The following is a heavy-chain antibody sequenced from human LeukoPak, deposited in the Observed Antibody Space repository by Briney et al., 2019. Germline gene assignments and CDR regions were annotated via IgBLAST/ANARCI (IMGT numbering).Heavy chain of an antibody. CDR3: ARDPHVAYYYDSSVLATPSSY. D-gene: IGHD3-22*01. J-gene: IGHJ4*02. Sequence: KSGGSLRLSCAASGFTFSSYSMNWVRQAPGKGLEWVSSISSSSSYIYYADSVKGRFTISRDNAKNSLYLQMNSLRAEDTAVYYCARDPHVAYYYDSSVLATPSSYWGQGTLVTVSS. V-gene: IGHV3-21*01. CDR1: GFTFSSYS. CDR2: ISSSSSYI.